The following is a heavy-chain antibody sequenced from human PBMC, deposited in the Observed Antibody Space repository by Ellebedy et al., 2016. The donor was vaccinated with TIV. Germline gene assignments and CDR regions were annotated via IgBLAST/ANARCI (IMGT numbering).Heavy chain of an antibody. V-gene: IGHV3-21*06. D-gene: IGHD5/OR15-5a*01. CDR2: IRSTGSDK. Sequence: GESLKISCVASGFTFSNYNMNWVRQSPGTRLEWVSSIRSTGSDKYYAESVKGRFTISRDNAQDTLFLQMNSLRAEDTAVYFCSRGRSKADSWGKGPLVIVSS. CDR3: SRGRSKADS. J-gene: IGHJ4*02. CDR1: GFTFSNYN.